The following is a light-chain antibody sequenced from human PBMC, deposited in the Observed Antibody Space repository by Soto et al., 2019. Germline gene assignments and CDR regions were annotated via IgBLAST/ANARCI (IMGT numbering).Light chain of an antibody. Sequence: DIQMTQSPSTLSASVGDRVTITCWASQSISSWLAWYQQKPGKAPKLLIYDASSLESGVPSRFSGSGSGTEFTLTISSLQPDDFATYYCQQYNSYSHLTFGGGTKVDIK. J-gene: IGKJ4*01. V-gene: IGKV1-5*01. CDR2: DAS. CDR1: QSISSW. CDR3: QQYNSYSHLT.